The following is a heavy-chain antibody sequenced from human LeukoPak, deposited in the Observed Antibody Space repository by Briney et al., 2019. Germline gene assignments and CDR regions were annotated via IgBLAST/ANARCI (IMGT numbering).Heavy chain of an antibody. CDR1: EFTFSSYA. D-gene: IGHD2-2*01. CDR2: ISGSGGST. J-gene: IGHJ4*02. V-gene: IGHV3-23*01. CDR3: AKDFNSGCSSTSCYGVLGYFDY. Sequence: GGSLRLSCAASEFTFSSYAMSWVRQAPGKGLEWVSAISGSGGSTYYADSVKGRFTISRDNSKNTLYLQMNSLRAEDTAVYYCAKDFNSGCSSTSCYGVLGYFDYWGQGTLVTVSS.